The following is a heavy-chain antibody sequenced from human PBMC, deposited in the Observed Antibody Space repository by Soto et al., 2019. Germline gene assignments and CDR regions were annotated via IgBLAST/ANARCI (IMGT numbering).Heavy chain of an antibody. D-gene: IGHD4-4*01. J-gene: IGHJ4*02. CDR1: GFTFSGYW. V-gene: IGHV3-7*03. CDR2: IKHDGSVQ. Sequence: QLVESGGGLVQPGGSLRLSCEASGFTFSGYWMSWVRQAPGKGLGWVADIKHDGSVQYYVDSVKGRFTISRDNAKKLLYLQMNGLRAEDEALYYCTRATYSNAWYRFDLWGQGNLVTVSS. CDR3: TRATYSNAWYRFDL.